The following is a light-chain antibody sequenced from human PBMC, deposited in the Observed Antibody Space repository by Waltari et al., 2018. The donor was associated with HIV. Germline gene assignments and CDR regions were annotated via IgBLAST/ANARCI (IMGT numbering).Light chain of an antibody. J-gene: IGLJ3*02. CDR3: QVWNDGADRE. Sequence: SYVLTQPPSVSVAAGKTATITCGGTNIGRKTVNWYKQRPGQAPVLVIHDDKDRPTGIPERFSGSNSGNTATLTINRVEVGDEADYYCQVWNDGADREFGGGTKLAVL. CDR2: DDK. V-gene: IGLV3-21*04. CDR1: NIGRKT.